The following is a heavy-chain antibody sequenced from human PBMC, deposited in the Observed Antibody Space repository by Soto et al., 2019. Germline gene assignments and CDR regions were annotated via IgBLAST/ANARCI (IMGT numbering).Heavy chain of an antibody. CDR3: ARDRTVRGEWFAA. J-gene: IGHJ5*02. CDR1: GSSLSSYY. V-gene: IGHV4-4*07. D-gene: IGHD3-10*01. Sequence: PSETLSLTRTVSGSSLSSYYYTWIRHPAGKGLGWIGRLSTSGSPNYNPALQRRCTMSLDTSTNQFSLNLSSVTAADTSVYYCARDRTVRGEWFAAWGRGTLVSVSS. CDR2: LSTSGSP.